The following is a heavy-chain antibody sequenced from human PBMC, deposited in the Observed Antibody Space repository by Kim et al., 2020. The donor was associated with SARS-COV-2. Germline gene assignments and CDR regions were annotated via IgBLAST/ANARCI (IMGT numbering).Heavy chain of an antibody. Sequence: HPSLKSRVTISVDTSKHQFSRKLSSVAAADTAVYYCAGVQGSGLLYGMDVWGQGTTVTVSS. D-gene: IGHD3-10*01. CDR3: AGVQGSGLLYGMDV. V-gene: IGHV4-4*09. J-gene: IGHJ6*02.